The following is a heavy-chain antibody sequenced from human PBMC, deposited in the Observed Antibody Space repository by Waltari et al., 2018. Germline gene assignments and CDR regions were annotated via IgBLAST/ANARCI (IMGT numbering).Heavy chain of an antibody. Sequence: QVQLQQWGAGLLKPSETLSLPCAVYGGSFSGYYWSWIRQPPGKGLEWIGEINHSGSTNYNPSLKSRVTISVDTSKNQFSLKLSSVTAADTAVYYCARGSEGYYYYYGMDVWGQGTTVTVSS. CDR3: ARGSEGYYYYYGMDV. V-gene: IGHV4-34*01. CDR1: GGSFSGYY. J-gene: IGHJ6*02. CDR2: INHSGST.